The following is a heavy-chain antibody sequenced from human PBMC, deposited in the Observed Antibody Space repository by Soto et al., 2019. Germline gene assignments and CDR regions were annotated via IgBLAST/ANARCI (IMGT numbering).Heavy chain of an antibody. CDR2: ISTDGSST. J-gene: IGHJ4*02. CDR3: ARATGSNHPFDY. D-gene: IGHD2-2*01. CDR1: GFTFSTYW. V-gene: IGHV3-74*01. Sequence: EVQLVESGGGLVQPGGSLRLSCAATGFTFSTYWMHWVRQGPGKGLVWFSRISTDGSSTTYADSVKGRFTISRDNAKNTLYLQMNSLSAEDTAVYYCARATGSNHPFDYWGQGTLVTVSS.